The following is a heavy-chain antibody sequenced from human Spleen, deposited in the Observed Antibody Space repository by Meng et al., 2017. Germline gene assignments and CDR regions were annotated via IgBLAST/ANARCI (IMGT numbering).Heavy chain of an antibody. CDR2: IWYDGSNK. Sequence: GESLKISCAASGFTFSSYGMHWVRQAPGKGLEWVAVIWYDGSNKYYADSVKGRFTISRDNSKNTLYLQMNSLRAEDKAVYYCARGPVFGDYGMDVWGQGTMVTVSS. V-gene: IGHV3-33*01. CDR3: ARGPVFGDYGMDV. CDR1: GFTFSSYG. J-gene: IGHJ6*02. D-gene: IGHD3-16*01.